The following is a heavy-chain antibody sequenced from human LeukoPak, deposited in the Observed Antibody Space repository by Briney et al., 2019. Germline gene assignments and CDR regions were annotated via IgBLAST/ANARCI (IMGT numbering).Heavy chain of an antibody. Sequence: GASVKVSCKTSGYTFTGYYMHWVRQAPGQGLEWMGWINPNSGGTNYAQKFQGRVTMTRDTSISTAYMELSRLRSDDTAVYYCARDLVGATNLDYWGQGTLVTVSS. V-gene: IGHV1-2*02. CDR2: INPNSGGT. D-gene: IGHD1-26*01. CDR1: GYTFTGYY. CDR3: ARDLVGATNLDY. J-gene: IGHJ4*02.